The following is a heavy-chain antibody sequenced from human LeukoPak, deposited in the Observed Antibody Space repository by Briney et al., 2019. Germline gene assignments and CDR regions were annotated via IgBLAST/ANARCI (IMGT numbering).Heavy chain of an antibody. CDR1: GYTFTGYY. D-gene: IGHD2-2*01. CDR3: ARDRGWCSSTSCYEDNFDY. J-gene: IGHJ4*02. CDR2: INPNSGGT. Sequence: GASVKVSCKASGYTFTGYYMHWVRQAPGQGLEWMGWINPNSGGTNYAQKFQGRVTMTRDTSISTAYMELSRLRSDDTAVYYCARDRGWCSSTSCYEDNFDYGGQGTLVTVSS. V-gene: IGHV1-2*02.